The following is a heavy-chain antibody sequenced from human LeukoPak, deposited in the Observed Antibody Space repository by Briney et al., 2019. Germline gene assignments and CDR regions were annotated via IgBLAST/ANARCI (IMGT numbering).Heavy chain of an antibody. V-gene: IGHV1-2*02. D-gene: IGHD1-26*01. CDR2: INPNSGGT. J-gene: IGHJ4*02. CDR3: ASRGSGRRDSFDFGLDY. Sequence: ASVKVSCKASGYTFTGYYMHWVRQAPGQGLEWMGWINPNSGGTSYAQQFQGRVTMTRDTSISTAYMELTRLRSDDTAVYYCASRGSGRRDSFDFGLDYWGQGTLVTVSS. CDR1: GYTFTGYY.